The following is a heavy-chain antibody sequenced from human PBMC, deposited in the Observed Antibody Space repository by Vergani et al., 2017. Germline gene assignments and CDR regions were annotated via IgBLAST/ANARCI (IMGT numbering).Heavy chain of an antibody. V-gene: IGHV3-74*03. D-gene: IGHD3-3*01. CDR2: ISPDGRTT. J-gene: IGHJ4*02. CDR1: GFSFRTFS. Sequence: DVDLVESGGGFVQPGGSRRLSCAASGFSFRTFSMFWVRQPPGKGLAWVSKISPDGRTTEYADSVRGRFTISRDNANSMLYLQMNSLRDDDTAVYYCARERNAYYDFWSGYYTQYYFDYWGQGTLVTVSS. CDR3: ARERNAYYDFWSGYYTQYYFDY.